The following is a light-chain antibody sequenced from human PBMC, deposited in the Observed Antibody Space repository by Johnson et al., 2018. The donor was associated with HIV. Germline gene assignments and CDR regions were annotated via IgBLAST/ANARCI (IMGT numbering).Light chain of an antibody. CDR1: SSNIGYNY. V-gene: IGLV1-51*01. J-gene: IGLJ1*01. Sequence: QSVLTQPPSVSAAPGQTVTISCSGSSSNIGYNYVSWYHHLPGTAPKLLIYDSNKRPSGIPDRFSGSKSATSATLDITGLQTGDEADYYCGTWDGSLNVYVFGTVTKVTVL. CDR3: GTWDGSLNVYV. CDR2: DSN.